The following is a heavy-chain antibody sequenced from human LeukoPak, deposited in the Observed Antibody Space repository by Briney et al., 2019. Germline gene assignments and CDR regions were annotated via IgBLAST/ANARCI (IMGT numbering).Heavy chain of an antibody. V-gene: IGHV3-23*01. J-gene: IGHJ5*02. Sequence: PGGSLRLSCAASGFTFSSYAMSWVRQAPGKGLEWVSAISGSGGSTYYADSVKGRFTISRDNSKNTLYLQMNSLRAEDTAVYYCAMAPYSSRWYGPPSWFDPWGQGTLVTVSP. CDR1: GFTFSSYA. D-gene: IGHD6-13*01. CDR3: AMAPYSSRWYGPPSWFDP. CDR2: ISGSGGST.